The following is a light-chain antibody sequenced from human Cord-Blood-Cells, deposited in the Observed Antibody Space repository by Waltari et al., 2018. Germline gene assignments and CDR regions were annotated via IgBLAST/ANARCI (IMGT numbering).Light chain of an antibody. CDR1: SSDVGSYNL. CDR3: CSYAGSSTFDV. Sequence: QSALTQPASVSGSPGQSITISCPGTSSDVGSYNLFPWYQQPPGKAPKLMIYEGSKRPSGVSNRFSGSKSGNTASLTISGLQAEDEADYYCCSYAGSSTFDVFGTGTKVTVL. CDR2: EGS. V-gene: IGLV2-23*03. J-gene: IGLJ1*01.